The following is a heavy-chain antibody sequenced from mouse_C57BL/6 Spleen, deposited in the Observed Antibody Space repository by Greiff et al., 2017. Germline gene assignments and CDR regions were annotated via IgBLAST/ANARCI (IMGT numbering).Heavy chain of an antibody. CDR1: GYTFTSYG. J-gene: IGHJ3*01. CDR3: ARDWYGFAY. CDR2: IYPRSGNT. Sequence: QVQLKQSGAELARPGASVKLSCKASGYTFTSYGISWVQQRPGQGLEWIGEIYPRSGNTYYTEKFKGKATLTADKSSSTAYMELRSLTSEDSAVYFCARDWYGFAYWGQGTLVTVSA. V-gene: IGHV1-81*01. D-gene: IGHD2-14*01.